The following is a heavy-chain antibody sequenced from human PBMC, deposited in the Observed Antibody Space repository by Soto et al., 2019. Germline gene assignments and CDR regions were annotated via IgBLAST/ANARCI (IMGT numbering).Heavy chain of an antibody. CDR3: ARDLDDRWGGARYYYGMDV. Sequence: QVQLVQSGAEVKKPGASVKVSCKASGYTFTSYGISWVRQAPGQGLEWKGWISAYNGNTNYAQKLQGRVTMTTDTSTSTAYMELRSLRSDDTAVYYCARDLDDRWGGARYYYGMDVWGQGPTVTVSS. D-gene: IGHD3-10*01. CDR2: ISAYNGNT. CDR1: GYTFTSYG. V-gene: IGHV1-18*01. J-gene: IGHJ6*02.